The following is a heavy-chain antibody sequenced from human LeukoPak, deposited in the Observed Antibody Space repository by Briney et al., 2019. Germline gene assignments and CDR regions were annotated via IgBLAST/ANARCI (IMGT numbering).Heavy chain of an antibody. Sequence: PGGSLRLSCVASGFTFNTYSMNWVRQAPGKGLEWVSSISSTSHYIFYADSVRGRFTISRDNAKSSLYLQMSSLGAEDTAVYYCARDTPGGYCTSTSCYQYYGMDVWGKGTTVTVSS. CDR1: GFTFNTYS. J-gene: IGHJ6*04. CDR3: ARDTPGGYCTSTSCYQYYGMDV. CDR2: ISSTSHYI. D-gene: IGHD2-2*01. V-gene: IGHV3-21*01.